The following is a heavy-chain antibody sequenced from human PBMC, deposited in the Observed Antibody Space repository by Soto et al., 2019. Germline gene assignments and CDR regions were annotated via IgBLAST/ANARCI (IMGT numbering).Heavy chain of an antibody. CDR3: ARAGAATLSDF. CDR2: IYYSGSA. CDR1: GGSISNYC. D-gene: IGHD2-15*01. V-gene: IGHV4-59*01. Sequence: SETLSLTCTVSGGSISNYCWSWIRQPPGKGLEWIGYIYYSGSANYNPSLKSRVTISVDTSKNQFSLKLSSVTAADTAVYYCARAGAATLSDFWGQGTLVTVSS. J-gene: IGHJ4*02.